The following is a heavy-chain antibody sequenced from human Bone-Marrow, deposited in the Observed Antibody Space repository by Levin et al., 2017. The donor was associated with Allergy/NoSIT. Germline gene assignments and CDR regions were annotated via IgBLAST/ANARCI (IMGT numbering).Heavy chain of an antibody. CDR2: IDPNSGGT. V-gene: IGHV1-2*06. J-gene: IGHJ4*02. D-gene: IGHD6-13*01. CDR3: ARAAGTAAGTPECY. CDR1: GYTFTGYY. Sequence: RASVKVSCKASGYTFTGYYIHWVRQAPGQGLEWMGRIDPNSGGTIYAQKFQGRVTMTSDTSITTAYMELSSLRSDDTAMYYCARAAGTAAGTPECYWGQGTLVTVSS.